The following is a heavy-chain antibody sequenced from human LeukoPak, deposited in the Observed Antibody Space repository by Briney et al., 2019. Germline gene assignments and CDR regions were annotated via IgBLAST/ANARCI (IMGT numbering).Heavy chain of an antibody. CDR3: ARGSHYDSSGYYFDY. CDR2: IYHSGST. D-gene: IGHD3-22*01. V-gene: IGHV4-30-2*01. CDR1: GGSISSGGYS. J-gene: IGHJ4*02. Sequence: PSETLSPTCAVSGGSISSGGYSWSWIRQPPGKGLEWIGYIYHSGSTYYNPSLKSRVTISVDRSKNQFSLKLSSVTAADTAVYYCARGSHYDSSGYYFDYWGQGTLVTVSS.